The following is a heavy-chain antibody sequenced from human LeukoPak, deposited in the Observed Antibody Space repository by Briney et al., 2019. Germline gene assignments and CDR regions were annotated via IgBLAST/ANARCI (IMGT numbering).Heavy chain of an antibody. J-gene: IGHJ6*02. CDR3: ARIHGGLQYYYYYYGMDV. CDR2: IYPGDSDT. V-gene: IGHV5-51*01. CDR1: GYSFTSYW. D-gene: IGHD2-15*01. Sequence: GESLKISCKGSGYSFTSYWIGWVRQMPGKGLERMGIIYPGDSDTRYSPSFQGQVTISADKSISTAYLQWSSLKASDTAMYYCARIHGGLQYYYYYYGMDVWGQGTTVTVSS.